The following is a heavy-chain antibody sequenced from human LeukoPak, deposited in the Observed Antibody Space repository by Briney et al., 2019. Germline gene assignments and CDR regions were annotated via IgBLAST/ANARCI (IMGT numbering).Heavy chain of an antibody. D-gene: IGHD5-24*01. CDR2: ISSSGSTI. CDR1: GFTFSSYE. J-gene: IGHJ4*02. V-gene: IGHV3-48*03. Sequence: GGSLRLSCAASGFTFSSYEMNWVRQAPGKGLEWVSYISSSGSTIYYADSVKGRFTISRDNAKNSLYLQMNSLRAEDTAVYYCAREPEDGELDYWGQGTLVTVSS. CDR3: AREPEDGELDY.